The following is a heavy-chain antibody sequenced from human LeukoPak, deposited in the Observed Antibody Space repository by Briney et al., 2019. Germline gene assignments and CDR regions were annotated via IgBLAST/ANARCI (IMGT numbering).Heavy chain of an antibody. CDR1: GGSFSGYY. V-gene: IGHV4-34*01. D-gene: IGHD3-16*02. Sequence: PSETLSLTCAVYGGSFSGYYWSWLRQPPGKGLEWIGEINHSGSTNYNPSLKSRVTISVDTSKNQFSLKLSSVTAADTAVYYCARKGLASTDYDYVWGSYHPFDYWGQGTLVTVSS. CDR3: ARKGLASTDYDYVWGSYHPFDY. CDR2: INHSGST. J-gene: IGHJ4*02.